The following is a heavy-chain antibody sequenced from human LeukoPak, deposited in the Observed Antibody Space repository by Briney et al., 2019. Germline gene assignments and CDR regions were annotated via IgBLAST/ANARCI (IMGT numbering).Heavy chain of an antibody. CDR2: ISSDGSST. J-gene: IGHJ6*02. Sequence: GGSLRLSCAASGFTFSSYWMHWGRQAPGKGLVWVSRISSDGSSTGNADSVKGRFTISRDNAKNTLYLQMNSLRAEDTGVYFCARGNYYAMDVWGQGTTVTVSS. CDR1: GFTFSSYW. D-gene: IGHD3-10*01. CDR3: ARGNYYAMDV. V-gene: IGHV3-74*01.